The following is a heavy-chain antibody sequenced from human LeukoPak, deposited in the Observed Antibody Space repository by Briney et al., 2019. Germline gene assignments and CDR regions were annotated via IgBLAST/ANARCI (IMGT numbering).Heavy chain of an antibody. CDR2: FYYSGDT. V-gene: IGHV4-59*01. J-gene: IGHJ4*02. CDR1: GDSMRGFY. D-gene: IGHD1-7*01. Sequence: SETLSLTCSVSGDSMRGFYWSWIRQPPGKALEWIGYFYYSGDTNYNPALESRLIITVDTSKNQFSLKLSSVTAADTAVYYCARGSGTTSFDYWGPGTLVTVSS. CDR3: ARGSGTTSFDY.